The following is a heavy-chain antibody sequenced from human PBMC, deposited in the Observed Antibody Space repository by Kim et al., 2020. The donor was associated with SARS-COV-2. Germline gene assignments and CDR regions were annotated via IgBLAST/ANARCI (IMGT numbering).Heavy chain of an antibody. J-gene: IGHJ3*02. CDR3: ARDGTVAAGGASGI. V-gene: IGHV3-30*01. D-gene: IGHD3-16*01. Sequence: ADPVKGRFTISRDNSKNTLYLQMNSLKAEDTAVYYCARDGTVAAGGASGIWGQGTLVTVSS.